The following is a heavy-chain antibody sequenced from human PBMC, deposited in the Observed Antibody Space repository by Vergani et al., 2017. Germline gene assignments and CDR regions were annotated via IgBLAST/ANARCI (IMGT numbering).Heavy chain of an antibody. CDR1: GFTFSSYA. V-gene: IGHV3-23*01. CDR2: ISGSGGST. J-gene: IGHJ4*02. CDR3: RKEDGSGPGNKDAGDFDY. Sequence: EVQLLESGGGLVQPGGSLRLSCAASGFTFSSYAMSWVRQAPGKGLEWVSAISGSGGSTYYADSVKGRFTISRDNSKNTLYLQMNSLRAEDTAVYYCRKEDGSGPGNKDAGDFDYWGQGTLVTVSS. D-gene: IGHD1-14*01.